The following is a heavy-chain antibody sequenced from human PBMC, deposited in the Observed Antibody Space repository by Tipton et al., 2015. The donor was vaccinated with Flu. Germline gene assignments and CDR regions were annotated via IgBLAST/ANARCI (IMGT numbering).Heavy chain of an antibody. CDR2: IKQDGSEK. D-gene: IGHD3-3*01. Sequence: SLRLSCAASGFTFSSYWMSWVRQAPGKRLAWVANIKQDGSEKYYVDSVKGRFTISRDNAKNSLYLQRNSLRAEDTAVYYCARGGGPPDDFWRGYCVYSYYGMDVWGQGTTVTVSS. V-gene: IGHV3-7*01. CDR3: ARGGGPPDDFWRGYCVYSYYGMDV. CDR1: GFTFSSYW. J-gene: IGHJ6*02.